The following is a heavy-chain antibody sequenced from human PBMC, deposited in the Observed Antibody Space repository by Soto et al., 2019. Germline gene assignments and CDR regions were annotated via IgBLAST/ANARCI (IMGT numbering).Heavy chain of an antibody. Sequence: GGSLRLSCAASGFTFSSYAMSWVRQAPGKGLEWVSAISGSGGSTYYADSVKGRFTISRDNAKNSLYLQMNSLRAEDTAVYYCARGSKGSYGYYYYYMDVWGKGTTVTVSS. CDR2: ISGSGGST. D-gene: IGHD3-10*01. J-gene: IGHJ6*03. V-gene: IGHV3-23*01. CDR1: GFTFSSYA. CDR3: ARGSKGSYGYYYYYMDV.